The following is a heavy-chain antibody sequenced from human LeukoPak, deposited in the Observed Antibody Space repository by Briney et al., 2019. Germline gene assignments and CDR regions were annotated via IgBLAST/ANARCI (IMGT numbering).Heavy chain of an antibody. Sequence: SETLSLTCTVSVGSISSGGYYWSRIRQHPGKGLEWIGYIYSSGTTYYNPSLKSRVTISVDTSKNQFSLKLSSVTAADTAVYYCARDPGIRRSEMRFDYWGQGTLVTVSS. J-gene: IGHJ4*02. V-gene: IGHV4-31*03. CDR3: ARDPGIRRSEMRFDY. CDR1: VGSISSGGYY. CDR2: IYSSGTT. D-gene: IGHD3-10*01.